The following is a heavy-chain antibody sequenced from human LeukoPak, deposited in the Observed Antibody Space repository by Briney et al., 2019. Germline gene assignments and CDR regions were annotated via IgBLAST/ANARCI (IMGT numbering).Heavy chain of an antibody. D-gene: IGHD5-24*01. Sequence: SETLSLTCTVSGGSISSSSYYWGWIRQPPGKGLEWIGSIYYSGSTYYNPSLKSRVTISVDTSKNQFSLKLSSVTAADTAVYYCARGDRDGYNFDDYWGQGTLVTVSS. CDR3: ARGDRDGYNFDDY. J-gene: IGHJ4*02. CDR1: GGSISSSSYY. V-gene: IGHV4-39*07. CDR2: IYYSGST.